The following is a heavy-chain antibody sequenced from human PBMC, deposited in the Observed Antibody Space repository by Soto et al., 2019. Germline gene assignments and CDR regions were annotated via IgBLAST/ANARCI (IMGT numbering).Heavy chain of an antibody. CDR2: IYWDDDK. D-gene: IGHD2-21*02. Sequence: QSGPTLVNPTQTLTLTCTFSGLSLSTTGVGVGWIRQPPGKALEWLALIYWDDDKRYSPSLKSRLTITKDTPKNQVVLTMTNMDPVDTATYYCVQSRCGGDCLQSYSSHSYYGLDVWGQGTTVTVSS. CDR3: VQSRCGGDCLQSYSSHSYYGLDV. V-gene: IGHV2-5*02. CDR1: GLSLSTTGVG. J-gene: IGHJ6*02.